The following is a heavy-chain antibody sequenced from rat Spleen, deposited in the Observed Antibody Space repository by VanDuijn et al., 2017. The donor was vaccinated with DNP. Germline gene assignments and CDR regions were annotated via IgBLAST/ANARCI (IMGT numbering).Heavy chain of an antibody. CDR2: ISYEGSST. J-gene: IGHJ2*01. CDR1: GFTFSDYH. V-gene: IGHV5-22*01. D-gene: IGHD1-11*01. CDR3: VRWDYGIYGFDY. Sequence: EVQLVESGGGLVLPGWSLRLSCAASGFTFSDYHMAWVRQAPKKGLEWVATISYEGSSTYYGDSVKGRFAISRDNAKNTLYLQMYSLRSEDMATYYCVRWDYGIYGFDYWGQGVMVTVSS.